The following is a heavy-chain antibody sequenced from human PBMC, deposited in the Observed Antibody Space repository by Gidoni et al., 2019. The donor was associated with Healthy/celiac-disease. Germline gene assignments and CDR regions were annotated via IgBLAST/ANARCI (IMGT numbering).Heavy chain of an antibody. V-gene: IGHV5-10-1*03. D-gene: IGHD2-21*02. CDR2: IDPSDSYT. CDR1: GYSFTSYW. CDR3: ARHAPDCGGDCYYFDY. J-gene: IGHJ4*02. Sequence: EVQLVQSGAEVKKPGESLRISCKGSGYSFTSYWISWVRQMPGKGLEWMGRIDPSDSYTNSSPSFQGHVTISADKSISTAYLQWSSLKASDTAMYYCARHAPDCGGDCYYFDYWGQGTLVTVSS.